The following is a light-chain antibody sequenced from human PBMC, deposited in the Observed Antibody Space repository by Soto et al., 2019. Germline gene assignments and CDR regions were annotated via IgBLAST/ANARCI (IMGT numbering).Light chain of an antibody. CDR3: QQYGSSQFT. Sequence: EIVLMQSPGTLSLSPGEGATLSCRASQSVNSNYLAWYQQKPGQAPTVLIFDTSRRATGVPDRFSGSGSGTDSTLTISRLEPDDFAVYYCQQYGSSQFTFGPGTKVNIK. V-gene: IGKV3-20*01. J-gene: IGKJ3*01. CDR2: DTS. CDR1: QSVNSNY.